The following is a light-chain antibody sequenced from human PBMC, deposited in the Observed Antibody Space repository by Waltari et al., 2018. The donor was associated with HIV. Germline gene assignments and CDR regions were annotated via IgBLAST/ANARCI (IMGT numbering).Light chain of an antibody. CDR2: WAS. V-gene: IGKV4-1*01. CDR3: QQYFRIPPT. CDR1: RTILFSSDNRNS. J-gene: IGKJ4*01. Sequence: DIVMTQSPDSLPVSLGERATLNCTSSRTILFSSDNRNSLAWYQQKPRQPPKLLISWASTRESGVPDRFSGSGSGTDFTLTITRLQAEDVAVYHCQQYFRIPPTFGGGTKVEIK.